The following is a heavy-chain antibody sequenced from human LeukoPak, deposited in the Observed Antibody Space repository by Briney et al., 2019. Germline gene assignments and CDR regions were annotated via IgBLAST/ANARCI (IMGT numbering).Heavy chain of an antibody. J-gene: IGHJ5*02. CDR3: ARDALIAAAGNNWFDP. CDR1: GGSISSYC. D-gene: IGHD6-13*01. Sequence: PSETLSLTCTVSGGSISSYCWSWIRQPAGKGLEWIGRIYTSGSTNYNPSLKSRVTMSVDTSKNQFSLKLSSVTAADTAVYYCARDALIAAAGNNWFDPWGQGTLVTVSS. CDR2: IYTSGST. V-gene: IGHV4-4*07.